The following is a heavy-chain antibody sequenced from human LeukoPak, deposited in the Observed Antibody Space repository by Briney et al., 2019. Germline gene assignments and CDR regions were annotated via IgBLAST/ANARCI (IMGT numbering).Heavy chain of an antibody. D-gene: IGHD2-15*01. Sequence: GASVKVSCKVSGYTLTELSMHWVRQAPGKGLEWMGGFDPEDGETIYAQKLQGRVTMTTDTSTSTAYMELRSLRSDDTAVYYCARSPERYCSGGSCSALLNWFDPWGQGTLVTVSP. J-gene: IGHJ5*02. CDR3: ARSPERYCSGGSCSALLNWFDP. CDR2: FDPEDGET. CDR1: GYTLTELS. V-gene: IGHV1-24*01.